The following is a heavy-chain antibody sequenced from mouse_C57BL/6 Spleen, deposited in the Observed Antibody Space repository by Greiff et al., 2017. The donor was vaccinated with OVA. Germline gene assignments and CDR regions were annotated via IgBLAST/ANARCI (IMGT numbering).Heavy chain of an antibody. J-gene: IGHJ4*01. CDR2: IYPGSGNT. Sequence: VQLVESGPELVKPGASVKISCKASGYSFTSYYIHWVKQRPGQGLEWIGWIYPGSGNTKYNEKFKGKATLTADTSSSTAYMQLSSLTSEDSAVYYCAREGGAMDYWGQGTSVTVSS. CDR1: GYSFTSYY. CDR3: AREGGAMDY. V-gene: IGHV1-66*01.